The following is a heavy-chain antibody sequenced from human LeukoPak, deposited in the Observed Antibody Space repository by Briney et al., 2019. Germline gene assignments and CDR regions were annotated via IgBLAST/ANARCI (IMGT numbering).Heavy chain of an antibody. V-gene: IGHV1-69*02. CDR1: GGTFSSYT. CDR3: ARPYCSSTSCPHYWYFDP. CDR2: IIPILGIA. J-gene: IGHJ2*01. D-gene: IGHD2-2*01. Sequence: SVKVSCKASGGTFSSYTISWVRQAPGQGLEWMGRIIPILGIANYAQKFQGRVTIIADKSTSTAYMELSSLRSEDTAVYYYARPYCSSTSCPHYWYFDPWGRGTLVTVSS.